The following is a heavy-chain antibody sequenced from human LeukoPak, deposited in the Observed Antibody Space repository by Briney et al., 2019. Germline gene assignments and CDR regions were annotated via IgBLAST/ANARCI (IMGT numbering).Heavy chain of an antibody. V-gene: IGHV3-74*01. Sequence: PGGSLRLSCAASGFTFSSYWMHWVRQAPGKGLVWVSRIKHDGSSTNYADSVRGRFTISRDNSKNTLYLQMNSLRAEDTAVYYCAREGQSPSWGRGTLVTVSS. J-gene: IGHJ2*01. CDR3: AREGQSPS. CDR2: IKHDGSST. CDR1: GFTFSSYW.